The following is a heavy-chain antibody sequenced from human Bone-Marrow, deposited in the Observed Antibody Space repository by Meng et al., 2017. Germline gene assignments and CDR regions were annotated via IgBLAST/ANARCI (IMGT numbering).Heavy chain of an antibody. CDR3: ARARTTNQSKYRNAYNWFDP. CDR1: GGSISSGGYS. V-gene: IGHV4-30-2*01. CDR2: IYHSGST. J-gene: IGHJ5*02. D-gene: IGHD2/OR15-2a*01. Sequence: QLQLQESGSGLVKPSQTLSLTCAVSGGSISSGGYSWSWIRQPPGKGLEWIGYIYHSGSTHYNPSLESRVIMSVDTSKNQFSLKLYSVTAADTAAYYCARARTTNQSKYRNAYNWFDPWGQGTLVTVSS.